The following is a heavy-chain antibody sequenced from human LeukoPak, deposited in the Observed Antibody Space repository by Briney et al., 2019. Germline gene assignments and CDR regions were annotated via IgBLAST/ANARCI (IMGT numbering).Heavy chain of an antibody. V-gene: IGHV3-23*01. Sequence: GGSLRLSCAASGFTFSSYAMSWVRQAPGKGLEWVSAISGSGGSTYCADSVEGRFTISRDNSKNTLYLQMNSLRAEDTAVYYCAKGLKATVTWYYYGMDVWGQGTTVTVSS. D-gene: IGHD4-17*01. CDR1: GFTFSSYA. J-gene: IGHJ6*02. CDR2: ISGSGGST. CDR3: AKGLKATVTWYYYGMDV.